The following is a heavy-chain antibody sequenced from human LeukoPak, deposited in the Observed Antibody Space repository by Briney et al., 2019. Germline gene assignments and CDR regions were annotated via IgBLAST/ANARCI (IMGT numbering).Heavy chain of an antibody. Sequence: PSETLSLTCTVSGDSISSFYWSWIRQPPGKELEWIGFMYSYGSTNYNPSLKSRVTISIDTSKNQFSLKVNSVTAEDTAVYYCARKVGMSFDYWGQGSLVTVSS. J-gene: IGHJ4*02. V-gene: IGHV4-59*08. CDR1: GDSISSFY. CDR2: MYSYGST. CDR3: ARKVGMSFDY. D-gene: IGHD1-26*01.